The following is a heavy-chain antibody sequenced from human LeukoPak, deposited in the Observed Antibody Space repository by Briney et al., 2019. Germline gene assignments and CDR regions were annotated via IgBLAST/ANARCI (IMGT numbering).Heavy chain of an antibody. CDR1: GFSFSIYS. D-gene: IGHD3-3*01. V-gene: IGHV3-7*05. J-gene: IGHJ4*02. CDR2: IKQDGSER. Sequence: GGSLRLSCAASGFSFSIYSMSWVRQAPGKGLEWVANIKQDGSERYYVDSVKGRFTISRDNAKNSLYLQMSGLRPEDTAVYYCARGGVVTISYWGQGTLVTVSS. CDR3: ARGGVVTISY.